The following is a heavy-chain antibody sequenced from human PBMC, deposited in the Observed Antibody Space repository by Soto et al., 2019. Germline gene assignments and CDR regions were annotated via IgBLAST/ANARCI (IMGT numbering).Heavy chain of an antibody. D-gene: IGHD2-2*02. Sequence: ASVKVSCKASGYTFTGYYLHWVRQAPGQGLEWMGWINPGSGDTNYAQNFQDRVTMIRDTSISTAYLELSRLRSDDTAVYYCARAVAYLRVPTALRAGMDVWGQGTTVTVSS. CDR3: ARAVAYLRVPTALRAGMDV. CDR2: INPGSGDT. CDR1: GYTFTGYY. J-gene: IGHJ6*02. V-gene: IGHV1-2*02.